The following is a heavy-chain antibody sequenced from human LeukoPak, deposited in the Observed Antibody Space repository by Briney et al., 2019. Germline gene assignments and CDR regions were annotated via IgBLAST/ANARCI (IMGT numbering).Heavy chain of an antibody. V-gene: IGHV1-8*01. D-gene: IGHD3-3*01. J-gene: IGHJ6*02. Sequence: ASVKVSCKASGYTFTSYDINWVRQAPGQGLEWMGWMNPNSGNTGYAQKFQGRVTMTRNTSISTAYMELSSLRSEDTAVYYCASCQYYDFWSGYYYYYGMDVWGQGTTVTVSS. CDR2: MNPNSGNT. CDR3: ASCQYYDFWSGYYYYYGMDV. CDR1: GYTFTSYD.